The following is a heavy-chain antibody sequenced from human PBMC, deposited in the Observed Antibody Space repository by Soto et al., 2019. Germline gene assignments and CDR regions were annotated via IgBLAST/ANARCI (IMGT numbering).Heavy chain of an antibody. D-gene: IGHD6-19*01. CDR2: IYYSGST. CDR1: GGSISSGGYY. V-gene: IGHV4-31*03. Sequence: QVQLQESGPGLVKPSQTLSLTCTVSGGSISSGGYYWSWIRQHPGKGLEWIGYIYYSGSTYYNPSLKSRVTISVDTSKNQFSLKLSSVTAADTAVYYCARGRPIAVAGTVDYWGQGTLVTVSS. J-gene: IGHJ4*02. CDR3: ARGRPIAVAGTVDY.